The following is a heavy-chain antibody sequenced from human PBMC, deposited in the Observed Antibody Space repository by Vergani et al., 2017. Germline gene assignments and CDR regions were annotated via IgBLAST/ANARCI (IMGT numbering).Heavy chain of an antibody. CDR3: ARIGYCSSTSCPPYSYMDL. Sequence: QVQLQQWGAGLLKPSETLSLTCAVYGGSFSGYYWSWIRQPPGKGLEWIGEINHSGSTNYNPSLKSRVTISVDTSKNQFSLKLSSVTAADTAVYYCARIGYCSSTSCPPYSYMDLWGKGTTVTVSS. J-gene: IGHJ6*03. V-gene: IGHV4-34*01. CDR1: GGSFSGYY. CDR2: INHSGST. D-gene: IGHD2-2*01.